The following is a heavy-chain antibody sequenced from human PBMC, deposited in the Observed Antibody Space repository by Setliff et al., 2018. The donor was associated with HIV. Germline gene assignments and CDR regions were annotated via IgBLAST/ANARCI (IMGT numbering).Heavy chain of an antibody. J-gene: IGHJ4*02. Sequence: GASVKVSCKASGGTFSDFRTTWVRQAPGQGLEWMGEITPFVGITNYAQKFQGRVTISADESTATAYIELSSLTSQDTAVYYCARDKGIREAASLDYWGQGSLVTVS. CDR2: ITPFVGIT. V-gene: IGHV1-69*10. CDR1: GGTFSDFR. D-gene: IGHD6-13*01. CDR3: ARDKGIREAASLDY.